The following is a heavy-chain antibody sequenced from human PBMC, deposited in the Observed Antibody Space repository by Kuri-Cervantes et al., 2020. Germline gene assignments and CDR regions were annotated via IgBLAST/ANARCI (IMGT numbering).Heavy chain of an antibody. CDR3: ARQGGYCSGGSCYRGDFDY. Sequence: SVKVSCKASGGTFSSYAISWVRQAPGQGLEWMGGIIPIFGTANYAQKFQGRVTITADESTSTAYMELSSLRSEDTAVYYCARQGGYCSGGSCYRGDFDYWGQGTLVTVSS. CDR2: IIPIFGTA. CDR1: GGTFSSYA. D-gene: IGHD2-15*01. J-gene: IGHJ4*02. V-gene: IGHV1-69*13.